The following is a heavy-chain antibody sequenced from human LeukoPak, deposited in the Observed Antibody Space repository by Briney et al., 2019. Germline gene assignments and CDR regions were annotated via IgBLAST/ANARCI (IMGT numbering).Heavy chain of an antibody. D-gene: IGHD5-24*01. CDR3: ARHGRMATINPSC. Sequence: SETLSLTCTVSGGSVSNSTFYWGWIRQPPGEGLEWIGSIYYSGNTYYNPSLKSRVTISVDTSKNQFSLNLNSVTAADTAVYYCARHGRMATINPSCWGQGTLVTVSS. V-gene: IGHV4-39*01. CDR2: IYYSGNT. J-gene: IGHJ4*02. CDR1: GGSVSNSTFY.